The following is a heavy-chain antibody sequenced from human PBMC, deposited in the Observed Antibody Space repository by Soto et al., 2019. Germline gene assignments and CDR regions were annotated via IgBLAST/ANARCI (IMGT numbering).Heavy chain of an antibody. CDR1: GGSFSGYY. Sequence: SETLSLTCAVYGGSFSGYYWSWIRQPPGKGLEWIGEINHSGSTNYNPSLKSRVTISVDTSKNQFSLKLSSVTAADTAVYYCYGSGKNYYGMDVWGQGTTVTAP. CDR3: YGSGKNYYGMDV. V-gene: IGHV4-34*01. D-gene: IGHD3-10*01. J-gene: IGHJ6*02. CDR2: INHSGST.